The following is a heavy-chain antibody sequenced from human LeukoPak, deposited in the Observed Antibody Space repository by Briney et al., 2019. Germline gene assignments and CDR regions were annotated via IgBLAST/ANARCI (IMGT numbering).Heavy chain of an antibody. V-gene: IGHV3-33*01. CDR2: IWYDGSNK. J-gene: IGHJ3*02. CDR1: EFTFSDYG. Sequence: GGSLRLSCAASEFTFSDYGMHGVRQAPGKGLEWVAVIWYDGSNKYHADSVKGRFTISRDNSKNMLYLQMNSLSAEDTAVYYCARAPRYCRGGSCYWSAFDIWGQGTMVSVSS. CDR3: ARAPRYCRGGSCYWSAFDI. D-gene: IGHD2-15*01.